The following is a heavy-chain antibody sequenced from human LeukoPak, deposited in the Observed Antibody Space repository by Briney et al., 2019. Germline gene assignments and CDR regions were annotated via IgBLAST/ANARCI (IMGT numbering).Heavy chain of an antibody. V-gene: IGHV3-7*05. J-gene: IGHJ4*02. CDR1: GFTFSSYW. Sequence: GGSLRLSCAASGFTFSSYWKSWVRQAPGKGLAWVANIKEDGSEKNYVDSVKGRFTISRDNAKNTLYLQVNSLRAEDTAVYYCARGGGRHVEYWGQGNLVTVSS. CDR3: ARGGGRHVEY. CDR2: IKEDGSEK. D-gene: IGHD2/OR15-2a*01.